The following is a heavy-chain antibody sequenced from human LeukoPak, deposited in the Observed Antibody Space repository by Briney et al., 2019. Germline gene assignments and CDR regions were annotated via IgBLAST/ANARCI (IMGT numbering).Heavy chain of an antibody. CDR2: ISSSSSYI. V-gene: IGHV3-21*01. J-gene: IGHJ4*02. D-gene: IGHD3-22*01. Sequence: GGSLRLSCAASGFTFSSYSMNWVRQAPGKGLEWVSSISSSSSYIYYADSVKGRSTISRDNAKNSLYLQMNSLRAEDTAAYYCARYFRSSGYFYFDYWGQGTLVTVSS. CDR3: ARYFRSSGYFYFDY. CDR1: GFTFSSYS.